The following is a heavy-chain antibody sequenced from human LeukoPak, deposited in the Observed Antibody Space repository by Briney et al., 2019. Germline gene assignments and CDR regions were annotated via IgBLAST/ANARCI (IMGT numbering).Heavy chain of an antibody. V-gene: IGHV3-30-3*01. Sequence: PGRSLRLSCAASGFTFSSYAMHWVRQAPGKGLEWVAVISYDGSNKYYADSVKGRFTISRDNSKNTLYLQMNSLRAEDTAVYYCAKGGPRTYYYYGMDVWGQGATVTVSS. CDR1: GFTFSSYA. D-gene: IGHD2-8*01. CDR2: ISYDGSNK. CDR3: AKGGPRTYYYYGMDV. J-gene: IGHJ6*02.